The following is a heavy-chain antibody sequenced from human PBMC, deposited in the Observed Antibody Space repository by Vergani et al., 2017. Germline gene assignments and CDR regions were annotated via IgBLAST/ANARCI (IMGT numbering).Heavy chain of an antibody. J-gene: IGHJ6*03. V-gene: IGHV3-53*02. CDR1: GFTVSSNY. Sequence: EVQLVETGGGLIQPGGSLRLSCAASGFTVSSNYMSWVRQAPGKGLEWVSVMYSGGSTYYADSVKGRFTISRDNSKNTLYLQMNSLRAEDTAVYYCAKYYYYYDIDVWGKGTTVTVSS. CDR3: AKYYYYYDIDV. CDR2: MYSGGST.